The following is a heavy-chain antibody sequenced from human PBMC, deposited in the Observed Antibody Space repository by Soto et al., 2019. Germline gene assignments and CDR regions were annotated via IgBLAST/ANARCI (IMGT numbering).Heavy chain of an antibody. Sequence: SETLSLTCTVSGGSISSYYWSWIRQPPGKGLEWIGYIYYSGSTNYSPSLKSRVTMSVDTSKNQFSLKLTSVTAADTAVYYCARDKITGLFDYWGQGTLVTVSS. CDR2: IYYSGST. J-gene: IGHJ4*02. CDR3: ARDKITGLFDY. CDR1: GGSISSYY. V-gene: IGHV4-59*12. D-gene: IGHD2-8*02.